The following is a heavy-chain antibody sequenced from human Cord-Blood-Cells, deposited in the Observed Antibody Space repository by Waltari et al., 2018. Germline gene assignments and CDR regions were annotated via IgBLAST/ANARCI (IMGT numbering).Heavy chain of an antibody. D-gene: IGHD1-7*01. Sequence: QVQLVQSGAAVKKPGASVKVSCKSSGYTFTRYAIHLVRPAPGQRLEWRGWINAGNGNTKYSQKFQGRVTITRDTSASTAYMELSSLRSEDTAVYYCARWVDWNSNWFDPWGQGTLVTVSS. CDR1: GYTFTRYA. V-gene: IGHV1-3*01. CDR2: INAGNGNT. J-gene: IGHJ5*02. CDR3: ARWVDWNSNWFDP.